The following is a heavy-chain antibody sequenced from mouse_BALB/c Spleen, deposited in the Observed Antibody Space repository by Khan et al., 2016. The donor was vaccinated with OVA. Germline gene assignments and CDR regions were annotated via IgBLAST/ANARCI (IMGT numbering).Heavy chain of an antibody. CDR2: ISYSGST. J-gene: IGHJ2*01. CDR3: VRTARIKY. Sequence: EVQLQESGPGLVKPSQSLSLTCTVTGYSITSGYGWNWIRQFPGNKLEWMGYISYSGSTNYNPSLKSRISITRDTSKNQFFLQLNSVPTEETATYYWVRTARIKYWGQGTTLTVSS. CDR1: GYSITSGYG. D-gene: IGHD1-2*01. V-gene: IGHV3-2*02.